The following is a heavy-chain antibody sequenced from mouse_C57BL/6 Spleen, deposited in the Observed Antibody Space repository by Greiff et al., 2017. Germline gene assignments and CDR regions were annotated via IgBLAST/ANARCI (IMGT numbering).Heavy chain of an antibody. J-gene: IGHJ4*01. CDR2: IYPGDGDT. V-gene: IGHV1-82*01. Sequence: QVTLKESGPELVKPGASVKISCKASGYAFSSSWMNWVKQRPGKGLEWIGRIYPGDGDTNYNGKFKGKATLTADKSSSTAYMQLSSLTSEDSAVYFCAEGLRQGYYAMDYWGQGTSVTVSS. D-gene: IGHD2-4*01. CDR3: AEGLRQGYYAMDY. CDR1: GYAFSSSW.